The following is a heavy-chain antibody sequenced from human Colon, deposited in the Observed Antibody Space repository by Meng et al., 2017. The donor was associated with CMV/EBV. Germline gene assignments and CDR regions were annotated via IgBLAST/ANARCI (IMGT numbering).Heavy chain of an antibody. CDR2: IRFDGKDQ. V-gene: IGHV3-30*02. D-gene: IGHD5-24*01. Sequence: GGSLRLSCAASGFSFSSWSMNWVRQAPGKGLQWVAFIRFDGKDQYYSDSVKGRFTISRDNAMSTLYLQMDGLRPDDTAVYYCAKREASASLDYWGQGTLVTVSS. J-gene: IGHJ4*02. CDR1: GFSFSSWS. CDR3: AKREASASLDY.